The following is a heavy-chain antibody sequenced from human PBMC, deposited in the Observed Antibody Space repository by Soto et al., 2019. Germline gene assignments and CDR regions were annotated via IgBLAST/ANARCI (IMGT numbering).Heavy chain of an antibody. CDR1: GGSFSGYY. CDR2: INHSGST. CDR3: ARASIVVVPAAILYYYYGMDV. Sequence: SETLSLTCAVYGGSFSGYYWSWIRQPPGKGLEWIGEINHSGSTNYNPSLKSRVTISVDTSKNQFSLKLSSVTAADTAVYYCARASIVVVPAAILYYYYGMDVWGQGTTVTVS. D-gene: IGHD2-2*02. J-gene: IGHJ6*02. V-gene: IGHV4-34*01.